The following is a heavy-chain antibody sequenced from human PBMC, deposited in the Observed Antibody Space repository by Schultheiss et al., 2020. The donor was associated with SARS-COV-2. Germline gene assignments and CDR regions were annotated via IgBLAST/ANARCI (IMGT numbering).Heavy chain of an antibody. CDR1: GFTFSSYG. Sequence: GGSLRLSCAASGFTFSSYGMHWVRQAPGKGLEWVGRIKSKTDGGTTDYAAPVKGRFTISRDDSKNTLYLQMNSLKTEDTAVYYCTTDTYNHYDFWSGYPSSDAFDIWGQGTMVTVSS. J-gene: IGHJ3*02. D-gene: IGHD3-3*01. V-gene: IGHV3-15*01. CDR3: TTDTYNHYDFWSGYPSSDAFDI. CDR2: IKSKTDGGTT.